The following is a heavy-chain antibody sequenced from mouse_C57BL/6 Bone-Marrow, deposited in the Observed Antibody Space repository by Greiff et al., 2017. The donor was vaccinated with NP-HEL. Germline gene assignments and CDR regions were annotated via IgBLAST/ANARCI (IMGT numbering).Heavy chain of an antibody. CDR3: VRNYYGRSYGYAMDY. J-gene: IGHJ4*01. V-gene: IGHV10-3*01. Sequence: EVQLVESVGGLVQPKGSLKLSCAASGFTFNTYAMHWVRQAPGKGLEWVARIRSKSSNYATYYADSVKDRFTISRDDSQSMLYLQMNNLKTEDTAMYYCVRNYYGRSYGYAMDYWGQGTSVTVSS. D-gene: IGHD1-1*01. CDR1: GFTFNTYA. CDR2: IRSKSSNYAT.